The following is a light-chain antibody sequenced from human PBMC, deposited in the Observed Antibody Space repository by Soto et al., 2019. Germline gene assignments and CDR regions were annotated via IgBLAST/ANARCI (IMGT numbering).Light chain of an antibody. CDR3: QQYGSSPWT. J-gene: IGKJ1*01. V-gene: IGKV3-20*01. CDR1: QSVSSNY. CDR2: GAS. Sequence: EIELTQSPDTLSLSPGERATLSCRASQSVSSNYLAWYQQKPGQAPRPLIYGASSRATGIPDRFSGSGAGTDFTLTISRLESEDFAVYYCQQYGSSPWTFGQGTKVDIK.